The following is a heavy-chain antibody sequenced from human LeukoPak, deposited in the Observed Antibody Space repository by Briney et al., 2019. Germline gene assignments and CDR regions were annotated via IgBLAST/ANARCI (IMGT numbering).Heavy chain of an antibody. Sequence: PGGSLRLSCAASGFTFSSHCMNWVRQAPGKGLEWVSYISASSSTIYYADSVEGRFTISRDNAKNSLYLQMNSLRDEDTAVYYCARGGYSSGWSSDWGQGTLVTVSS. D-gene: IGHD6-19*01. CDR3: ARGGYSSGWSSD. CDR2: ISASSSTI. J-gene: IGHJ4*02. CDR1: GFTFSSHC. V-gene: IGHV3-48*02.